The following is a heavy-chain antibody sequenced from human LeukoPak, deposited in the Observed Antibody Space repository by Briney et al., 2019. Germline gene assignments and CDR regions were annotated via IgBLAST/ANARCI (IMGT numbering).Heavy chain of an antibody. CDR1: GGSISSYY. D-gene: IGHD6-6*01. CDR2: IYYSGST. V-gene: IGHV4-59*01. CDR3: ARGGGSSSLNKFDY. Sequence: SETLSLTCTASGGSISSYYWNWIRQPPGKGLEWIRYIYYSGSTNYNPSLESRVTISVDTSKNQFSLNLSSVTSADTAVYYCARGGGSSSLNKFDYWGQGTLVTVSS. J-gene: IGHJ4*02.